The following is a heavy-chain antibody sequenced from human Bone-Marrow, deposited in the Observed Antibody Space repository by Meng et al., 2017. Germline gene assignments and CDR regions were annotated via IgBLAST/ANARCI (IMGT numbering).Heavy chain of an antibody. V-gene: IGHV3-74*01. D-gene: IGHD3-9*01. CDR1: GFTFSSYW. Sequence: GGSLRLSCAASGFTFSSYWMHWVRQAPGKGLVWVSRINSDGSSTSYADSVKGRFTISRDNAKNTLYLQMNCLRAEDTAVYYCAREGLRYFDWLLPVYYYYGMDVWGQGTTVTVSS. CDR2: INSDGSST. CDR3: AREGLRYFDWLLPVYYYYGMDV. J-gene: IGHJ6*02.